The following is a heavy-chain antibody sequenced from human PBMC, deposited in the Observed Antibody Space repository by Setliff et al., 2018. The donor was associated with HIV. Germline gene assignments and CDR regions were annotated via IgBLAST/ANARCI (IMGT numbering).Heavy chain of an antibody. D-gene: IGHD2-15*01. CDR2: IIHSGRT. CDR1: GGSLRDHD. J-gene: IGHJ5*01. V-gene: IGHV4-34*12. CDR3: ARGFEGYCSGDSCHWFDS. Sequence: PSETLSLTCAVYGGSLRDHDWSWIRQTPRKGLEWIGEIIHSGRTNYNPSPKSRVIVSRDTSKNQFSLRLTSTTVADTVVYYCARGFEGYCSGDSCHWFDSWGQGTQVTVSS.